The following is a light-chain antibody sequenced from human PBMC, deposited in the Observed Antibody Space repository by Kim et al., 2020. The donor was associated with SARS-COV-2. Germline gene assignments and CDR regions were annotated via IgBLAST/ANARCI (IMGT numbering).Light chain of an antibody. J-gene: IGLJ1*01. V-gene: IGLV2-11*01. CDR2: DVS. CDR1: SSDVGGYNY. CDR3: CSYAGSYTNYV. Sequence: SVTISCPGTSSDVGGYNYVSWYQQHPGKAPKLMIYDVSKRPSGVPDRFSGSKSGNTASLTISGLQAEDEADYYCCSYAGSYTNYVFGTGTKVTVL.